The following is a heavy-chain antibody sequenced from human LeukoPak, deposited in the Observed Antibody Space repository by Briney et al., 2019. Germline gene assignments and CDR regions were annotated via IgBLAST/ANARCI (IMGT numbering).Heavy chain of an antibody. CDR1: GFSLSSYE. Sequence: PGGSLRLSCAASGFSLSSYEINWVRQAPGKGLEWVKGRFTISRDNAKKSLYLQMNSLRDEDTAVYYCARDTLLYADSPDAFDMWGQGTMVTVSS. D-gene: IGHD4-17*01. V-gene: IGHV3-48*03. CDR3: ARDTLLYADSPDAFDM. J-gene: IGHJ3*02.